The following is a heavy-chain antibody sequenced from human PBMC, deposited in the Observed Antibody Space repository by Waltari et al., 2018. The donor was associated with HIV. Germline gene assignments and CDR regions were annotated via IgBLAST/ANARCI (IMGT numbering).Heavy chain of an antibody. CDR1: AGSSSSGRYY. CDR2: VHYSGAT. Sequence: QVQLQESGPGLLKPSETLSLPCNVSAGSSSSGRYYWSWIRQAPGKGLEWVGYVHYSGATSYNPSLRSRVTISLDMSKTRFSLRLTSVTAADTALYFCARDRGASDIWGQGIMVTVSS. D-gene: IGHD6-25*01. J-gene: IGHJ3*02. V-gene: IGHV4-61*01. CDR3: ARDRGASDI.